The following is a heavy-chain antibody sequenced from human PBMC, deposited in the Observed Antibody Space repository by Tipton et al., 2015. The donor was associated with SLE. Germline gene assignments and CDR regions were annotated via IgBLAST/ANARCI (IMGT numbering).Heavy chain of an antibody. CDR3: AREDISVLWFGGAFDI. V-gene: IGHV4-59*11. J-gene: IGHJ3*02. CDR1: GGSISSHY. CDR2: IYYDGST. D-gene: IGHD3-10*01. Sequence: TLSLTCTVSGGSISSHYWSWIRQSPGKGLEWIGYIYYDGSTYYNPSLKSRVTISVDTSKNQFSLKLSSVTAADTAVYYCAREDISVLWFGGAFDIWGQGTMVTVSS.